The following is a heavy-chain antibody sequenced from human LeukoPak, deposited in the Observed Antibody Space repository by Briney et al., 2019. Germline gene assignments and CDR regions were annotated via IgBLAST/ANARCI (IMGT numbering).Heavy chain of an antibody. J-gene: IGHJ4*01. D-gene: IGHD2-8*01. CDR2: IKPDGSQK. Sequence: PGGSLRLSCATSGFSFSCTWMTWVRQAPGKGLECVANIKPDGSQKYYIDSVRGRFTVSRDNAKNSLYLQMNSLRAEDTAVYYCASDTNGWNDYWGHGTLVTVSS. CDR3: ASDTNGWNDY. CDR1: GFSFSCTW. V-gene: IGHV3-7*01.